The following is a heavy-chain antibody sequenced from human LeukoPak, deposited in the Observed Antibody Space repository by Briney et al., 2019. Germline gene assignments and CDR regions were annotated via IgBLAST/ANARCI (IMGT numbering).Heavy chain of an antibody. J-gene: IGHJ4*02. Sequence: GGSLRLSCAASGFSFSRYDIHWVRQAPGKGLEWVAFIRCDGSNKNYADSVKGRFTISRDNFMSTVYLQMNSLRAEETAVYYCAKDRQTITIFGVVNTPRANFDYWGQGTLVTVSS. D-gene: IGHD3-3*01. CDR1: GFSFSRYD. V-gene: IGHV3-30*02. CDR3: AKDRQTITIFGVVNTPRANFDY. CDR2: IRCDGSNK.